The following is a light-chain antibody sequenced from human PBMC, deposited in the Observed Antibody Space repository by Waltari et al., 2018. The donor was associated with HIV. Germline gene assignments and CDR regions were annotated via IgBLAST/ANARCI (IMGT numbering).Light chain of an antibody. CDR1: SPNIGNNP. V-gene: IGLV1-44*01. Sequence: QSVLTQPPSASGSPGQRVTISCSGSSPNIGNNPTNWYQQLPGTAPKPLVYSAHQRPSGVPDRFSGSKSGTSASLAISGLQSEDEGDYYCASWDNNVAGRVFGGRTRLTVL. CDR3: ASWDNNVAGRV. J-gene: IGLJ2*01. CDR2: SAH.